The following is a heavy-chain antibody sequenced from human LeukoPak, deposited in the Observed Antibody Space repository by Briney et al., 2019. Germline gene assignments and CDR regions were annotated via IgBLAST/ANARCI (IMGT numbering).Heavy chain of an antibody. V-gene: IGHV3-30*02. Sequence: GGSLRLSCAASGFTFSSYGMHWVRQAPGKGLEWVAFIRYDGRNKYYADSVKGRFTISRGNSKNTLYLQMNSLRAEDTAVYYCAKDYSKTSYYGSGTYYRPNWFDPWGQGTLVTVSS. CDR2: IRYDGRNK. J-gene: IGHJ5*02. CDR1: GFTFSSYG. D-gene: IGHD3-10*01. CDR3: AKDYSKTSYYGSGTYYRPNWFDP.